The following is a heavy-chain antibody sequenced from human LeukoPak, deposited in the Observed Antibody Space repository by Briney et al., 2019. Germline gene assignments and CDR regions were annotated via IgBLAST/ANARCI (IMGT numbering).Heavy chain of an antibody. CDR2: ISGSGGST. Sequence: GGSLRLSCAASGFTFSTYAMSWVRQAPGKGLEWVSAISGSGGSTYYADSVKGRFTISRDNSKNTLYLQMNSLRAEDTAVYYCAKDIRPMIVVVITGIDYWGQGTLVTVSS. D-gene: IGHD3-22*01. J-gene: IGHJ4*02. CDR1: GFTFSTYA. CDR3: AKDIRPMIVVVITGIDY. V-gene: IGHV3-23*01.